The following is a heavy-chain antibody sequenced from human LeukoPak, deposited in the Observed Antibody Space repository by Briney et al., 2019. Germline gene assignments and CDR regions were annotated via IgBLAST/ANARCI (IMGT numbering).Heavy chain of an antibody. CDR3: ARTPYYYGSGSYSPNWFDP. D-gene: IGHD3-10*01. J-gene: IGHJ5*02. V-gene: IGHV1-69*13. CDR1: GRTFSSYA. CDR2: IIPIFGTA. Sequence: GASVKVSCKASGRTFSSYAISWVRQAPGQGLEWMGGIIPIFGTANYAQKFQGRVTITADESTSTAYMELSSLRSEDTAVYYCARTPYYYGSGSYSPNWFDPWGQGTLVTVSS.